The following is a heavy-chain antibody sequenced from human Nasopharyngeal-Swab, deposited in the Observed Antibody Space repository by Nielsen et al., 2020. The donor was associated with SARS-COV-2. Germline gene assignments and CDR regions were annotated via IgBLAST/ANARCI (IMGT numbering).Heavy chain of an antibody. CDR1: GFTFSSYG. CDR3: AKSAGRLLWFGELSPFFDY. Sequence: GGSLRLSCAASGFTFSSYGMHWVRQAPGKGLEWVAVISYVGSNKYYADSVKGRFTISRDNSKNTLYLQMNSLRAEDTAVYYCAKSAGRLLWFGELSPFFDYWGQGTLVTVSS. CDR2: ISYVGSNK. D-gene: IGHD3-10*01. V-gene: IGHV3-30*18. J-gene: IGHJ4*02.